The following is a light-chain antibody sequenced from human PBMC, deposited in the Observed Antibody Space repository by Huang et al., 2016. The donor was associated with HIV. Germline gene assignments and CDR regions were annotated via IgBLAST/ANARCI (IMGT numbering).Light chain of an antibody. CDR1: QIISRS. Sequence: DIQMTQSPSSLSASVGDRVTITCRASQIISRSLNWYQHKPGKAPKLLIYAISNLQSGVPSRFSGSESGTNFTLTISSLQPEDFATYYCQQTYRTPITFGQGTRLDMK. J-gene: IGKJ5*01. CDR3: QQTYRTPIT. CDR2: AIS. V-gene: IGKV1-39*01.